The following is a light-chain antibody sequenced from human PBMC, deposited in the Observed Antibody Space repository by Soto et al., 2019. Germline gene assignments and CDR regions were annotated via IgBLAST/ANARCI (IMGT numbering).Light chain of an antibody. CDR2: GAS. CDR1: QSVSSSF. Sequence: EIVLTQSPGTLSLSPGERATLSCRASQSVSSSFLAWYQQKPGQAPRLLIYGASIRATGIPDRFSGSGSGTDFTLTISRLEPEDFAVSYCQQYGSSPRTFGQGTKVEIK. J-gene: IGKJ1*01. V-gene: IGKV3-20*01. CDR3: QQYGSSPRT.